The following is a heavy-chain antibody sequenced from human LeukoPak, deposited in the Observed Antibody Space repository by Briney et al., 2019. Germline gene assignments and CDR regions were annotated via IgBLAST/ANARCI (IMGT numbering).Heavy chain of an antibody. CDR2: IWGDGSIK. V-gene: IGHV3-33*01. J-gene: IGHJ3*01. CDR1: GFIFSTYG. CDR3: ARAVGPFDF. Sequence: PGGSLRLSCAASGFIFSTYGMHWVRQAPGKGLDWVAVIWGDGSIKYYGDSVKGRFTISRDNSNNMLYLQMNSLRVEDTAVYYCARAVGPFDFWGQGTMLIVSS.